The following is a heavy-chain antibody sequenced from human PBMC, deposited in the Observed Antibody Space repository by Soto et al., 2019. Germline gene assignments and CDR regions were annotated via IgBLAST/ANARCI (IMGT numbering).Heavy chain of an antibody. Sequence: GESLKISCKGSGYSFTSYWIGWVRQMPGKGLEWMGIIYPGDSDTRYSPSFQGQVTISADKSISTAYLQWSSLKASDTAIYYCARTAAAGKYYYGVDVWAQGNTVTVSS. J-gene: IGHJ6*02. CDR3: ARTAAAGKYYYGVDV. CDR1: GYSFTSYW. V-gene: IGHV5-51*01. D-gene: IGHD6-13*01. CDR2: IYPGDSDT.